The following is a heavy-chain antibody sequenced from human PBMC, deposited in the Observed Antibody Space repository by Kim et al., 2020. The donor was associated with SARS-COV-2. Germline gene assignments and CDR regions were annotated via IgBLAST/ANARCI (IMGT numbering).Heavy chain of an antibody. V-gene: IGHV3-20*01. J-gene: IGHJ5*02. CDR3: AREAALTGASWFDP. Sequence: DSVKGRFTISRDNAKNSLYLQMNSLRAEDTALYHCAREAALTGASWFDPWGQGTLVTVSS. D-gene: IGHD2-15*01.